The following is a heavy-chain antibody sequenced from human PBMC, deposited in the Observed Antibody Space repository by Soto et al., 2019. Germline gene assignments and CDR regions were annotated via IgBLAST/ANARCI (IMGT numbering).Heavy chain of an antibody. CDR2: ISAYNGNT. Sequence: ASVKVSCKATVYTFTSYGISWVRQTPGQGLEWMGWISAYNGNTNYAQKLQGRVTMTTYTSTSTAYMELRSLRSDDTAVYYCARVATIDYYYYYGMDVWGQGTTVTVSS. CDR1: VYTFTSYG. V-gene: IGHV1-18*01. D-gene: IGHD5-12*01. CDR3: ARVATIDYYYYYGMDV. J-gene: IGHJ6*02.